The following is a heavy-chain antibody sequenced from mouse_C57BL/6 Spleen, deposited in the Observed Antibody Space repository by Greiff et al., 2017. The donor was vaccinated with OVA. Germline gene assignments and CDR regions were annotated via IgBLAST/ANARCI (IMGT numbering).Heavy chain of an antibody. J-gene: IGHJ2*01. Sequence: EVQRVESGPELVKPGASVKMSCKASGYTFTDYNMHWVKQSHGKSLEWIGYINPNNGGTSYNQKFKGKATLTVNKSSSTAYMELRSLTSEDSAVYYCARSDGYRYYFDYWGQGTTLTVSS. D-gene: IGHD2-3*01. CDR1: GYTFTDYN. CDR3: ARSDGYRYYFDY. V-gene: IGHV1-22*01. CDR2: INPNNGGT.